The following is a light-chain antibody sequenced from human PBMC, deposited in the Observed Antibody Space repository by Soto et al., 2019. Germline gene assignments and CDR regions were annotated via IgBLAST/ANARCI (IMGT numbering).Light chain of an antibody. J-gene: IGKJ1*01. CDR3: QQYNTFRT. Sequence: DIQMTQSPSTLSASVGDRVTITCRASQSISSWLAWYQQKPGQAPTLLIYDVSNLESGVPSRFSGSGSGTEFTLTISSLQPDDVATYYCQQYNTFRTLGQGTKVDIK. CDR1: QSISSW. V-gene: IGKV1-5*01. CDR2: DVS.